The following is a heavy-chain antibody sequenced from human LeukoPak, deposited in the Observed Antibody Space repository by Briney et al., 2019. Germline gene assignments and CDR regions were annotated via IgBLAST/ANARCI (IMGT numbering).Heavy chain of an antibody. CDR1: GYTFTGYY. CDR3: AREDASAFDI. J-gene: IGHJ3*02. CDR2: INPSSGGT. Sequence: GASVKVSCKASGYTFTGYYMHWVRQVPGQGFEWMGWINPSSGGTKFAQKFQGRVTMTRDTSISTAYMELSRLRSDDTAVYYCAREDASAFDIWGQGTMVTVSS. V-gene: IGHV1-2*02.